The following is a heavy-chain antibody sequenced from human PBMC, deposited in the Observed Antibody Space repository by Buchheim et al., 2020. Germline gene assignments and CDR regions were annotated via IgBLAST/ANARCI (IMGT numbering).Heavy chain of an antibody. D-gene: IGHD1-14*01. J-gene: IGHJ6*02. CDR2: ISYDGSNK. CDR1: VFTFCFYA. CDR3: AREEPYYYYGMDV. V-gene: IGHV3-30-3*01. Sequence: QVQLVESGGGVVQPGRSLRLSCAASVFTFCFYAMLWVRQAPGKGLEWVAGISYDGSNKYYADSVKGRLNISRDNSKNTLYLQMNSLRAEDTTVYYCAREEPYYYYGMDVWGQGTT.